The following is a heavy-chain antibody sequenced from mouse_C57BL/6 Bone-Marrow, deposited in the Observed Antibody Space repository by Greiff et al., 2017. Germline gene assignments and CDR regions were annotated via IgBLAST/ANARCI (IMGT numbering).Heavy chain of an antibody. V-gene: IGHV1-55*01. CDR1: GYTFTSYW. D-gene: IGHD3-2*02. J-gene: IGHJ2*01. CDR3: AAPTAQPY. CDR2: IYPGSGST. Sequence: VQLQQPGAELVKPGASVKMSCKASGYTFTSYWITWVKQRPGQGLEWIGDIYPGSGSTNYNEKFKSKATLTVETSSSTAYMQLSSLTSEDSAVYYCAAPTAQPYWGQGTTLTVSS.